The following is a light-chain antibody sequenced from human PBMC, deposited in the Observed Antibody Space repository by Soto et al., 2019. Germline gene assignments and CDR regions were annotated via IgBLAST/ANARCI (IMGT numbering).Light chain of an antibody. CDR2: GVT. J-gene: IGLJ3*02. V-gene: IGLV1-44*01. CDR1: NSNIGTDT. CDR3: QSFDSSLSNSWL. Sequence: QSVLTQPPSASGTPGQRVTISCSGSNSNIGTDTVNWYQQLPGTAPKLLIYGVTNRPSGVPDRFSGSRSGTSASLAITGLQAEDEADYYCQSFDSSLSNSWLFGGGTKLTVL.